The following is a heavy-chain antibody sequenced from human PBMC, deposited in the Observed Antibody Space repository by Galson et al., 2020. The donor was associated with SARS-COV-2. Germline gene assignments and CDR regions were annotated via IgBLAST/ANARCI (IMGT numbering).Heavy chain of an antibody. CDR3: AIKEGYYYYGMDV. Sequence: RGSLRLSSAASGFTFSSYAMNWVRQAQGKGLEWVSAISGSGGSTYYADSVKGRFTISRDNSKNTLYLQMNSLRAEDTAVYYCAIKEGYYYYGMDVWGQGTTVTVSS. CDR1: GFTFSSYA. J-gene: IGHJ6*02. CDR2: ISGSGGST. V-gene: IGHV3-23*01.